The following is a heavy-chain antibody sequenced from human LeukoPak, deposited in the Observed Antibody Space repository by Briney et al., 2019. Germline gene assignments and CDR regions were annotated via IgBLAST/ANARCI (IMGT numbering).Heavy chain of an antibody. V-gene: IGHV4-38-2*01. CDR2: IYHSGST. CDR3: AVNYYGSGRPTNAFDY. Sequence: SETLSLTCAVSGYSISSGYYWGWIRQPPWKGLEWIGSIYHSGSTYYNPSLKSRVTISVDTSKNQFSLKLSSVTAADTAVYYCAVNYYGSGRPTNAFDYWGQGTLVTVSS. CDR1: GYSISSGYY. D-gene: IGHD3-10*01. J-gene: IGHJ4*02.